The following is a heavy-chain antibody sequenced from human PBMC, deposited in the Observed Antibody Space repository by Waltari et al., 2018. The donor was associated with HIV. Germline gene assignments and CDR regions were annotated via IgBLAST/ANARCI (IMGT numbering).Heavy chain of an antibody. CDR2: ISYSGSA. J-gene: IGHJ5*02. Sequence: QLQLQESGPGLVKPSETLSLTCTVSGGSVTSSTYYWGWIRQAPGRGLEWIGAISYSGSAYYHPSLESRFTISLDTSKNQFSLKLQSVTAADTAVYYCAGAPNSDFSWLDPWGQGTLVTVSS. V-gene: IGHV4-39*07. D-gene: IGHD4-4*01. CDR3: AGAPNSDFSWLDP. CDR1: GGSVTSSTYY.